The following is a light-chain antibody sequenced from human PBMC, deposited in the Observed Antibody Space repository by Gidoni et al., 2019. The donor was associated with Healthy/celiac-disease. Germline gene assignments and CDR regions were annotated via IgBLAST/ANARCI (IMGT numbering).Light chain of an antibody. CDR1: QSVLYSSNNKNY. CDR2: WAS. Sequence: DIVMTQSPDSLAVSLGERATTNCKSSQSVLYSSNNKNYLAWYQQKPGQPPKLLIYWASTREPGVPDRFSGSGSGTDFTLTISSQQAEDVAVYYCQQYYSTPLTFGGGTKVEIK. CDR3: QQYYSTPLT. J-gene: IGKJ4*01. V-gene: IGKV4-1*01.